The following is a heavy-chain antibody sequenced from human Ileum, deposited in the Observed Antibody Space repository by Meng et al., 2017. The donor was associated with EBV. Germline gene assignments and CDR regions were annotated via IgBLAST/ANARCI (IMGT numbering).Heavy chain of an antibody. CDR1: GYTFTSYG. D-gene: IGHD1-26*01. CDR3: ARVVEGATSWLDR. CDR2: ISAFNGNT. J-gene: IGHJ5*02. V-gene: IGHV1-18*01. Sequence: QVRLGQAGAEVKKPGASVKVSCKASGYTFTSYGINWVRQAPGQGLEWMGWISAFNGNTDYAQKFQGRVTMTTDTSTTTTYMELRSLRSDDTAVYYCARVVEGATSWLDRWGQGTLVTVSS.